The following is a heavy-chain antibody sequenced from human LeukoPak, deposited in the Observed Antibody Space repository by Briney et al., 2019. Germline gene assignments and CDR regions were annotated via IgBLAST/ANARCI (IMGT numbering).Heavy chain of an antibody. CDR1: GFTFSNYW. J-gene: IGHJ4*02. D-gene: IGHD3-3*01. CDR2: IKGSDK. V-gene: IGHV3-7*01. Sequence: GGSLRLSCVGPGFTFSNYWMNWVRQGPGKGLEWVANIKGSDKGHVDSVKGRFSVSRDAARNSLYLQMDSLRAEDTAVYYCARDVDWNYDLWGQGTVVRVSS. CDR3: ARDVDWNYDL.